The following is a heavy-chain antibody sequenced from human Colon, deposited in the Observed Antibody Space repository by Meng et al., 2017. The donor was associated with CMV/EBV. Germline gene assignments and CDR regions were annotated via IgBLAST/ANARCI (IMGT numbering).Heavy chain of an antibody. D-gene: IGHD4-11*01. Sequence: GESLKISCAASGFTFSSYAMHWVRQAPGKGLEWVAFIKYDGSNKYYADSVKGRFTISRDSFKNMVYLQMDSLRTEDTALYYCAKDPNESHDYPRGAYNYYGMDLWGQGTTVTVSS. CDR2: IKYDGSNK. J-gene: IGHJ6*02. CDR1: GFTFSSYA. V-gene: IGHV3-30*02. CDR3: AKDPNESHDYPRGAYNYYGMDL.